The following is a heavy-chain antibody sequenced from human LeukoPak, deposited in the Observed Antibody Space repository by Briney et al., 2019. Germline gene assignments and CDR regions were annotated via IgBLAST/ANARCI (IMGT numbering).Heavy chain of an antibody. J-gene: IGHJ4*02. D-gene: IGHD4-11*01. CDR3: AKQYLPGGVFDY. V-gene: IGHV3-23*01. CDR1: GFTFSSHA. CDR2: LSGSGYNT. Sequence: GGSLRLSCAASGFTFSSHALSWVRQAPGKGLEWVSSLSGSGYNTYYADSVKGRFTISRDNSKNTLYLQMNSLRAEDTAVYYCAKQYLPGGVFDYWGQGTLVTVSS.